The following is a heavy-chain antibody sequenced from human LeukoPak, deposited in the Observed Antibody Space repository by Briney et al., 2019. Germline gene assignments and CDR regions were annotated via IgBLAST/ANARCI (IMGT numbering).Heavy chain of an antibody. CDR3: ARETIVEYYFDY. CDR1: GGSFSGYY. Sequence: PSETLSLTCAVYGGSFSGYYWSWIRQPPGEGLEWIGEINHSGSTNYNPSLKSRVTISVDTSKNQFSLKLSSVTAADTAVYYCARETIVEYYFDYWGQGTLVTVSS. CDR2: INHSGST. V-gene: IGHV4-34*01. D-gene: IGHD4-11*01. J-gene: IGHJ4*02.